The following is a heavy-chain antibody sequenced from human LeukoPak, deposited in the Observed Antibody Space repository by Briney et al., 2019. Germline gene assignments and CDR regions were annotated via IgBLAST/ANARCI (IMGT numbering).Heavy chain of an antibody. V-gene: IGHV1-18*01. Sequence: ASVKVSCKASGYTFTSYGISWVRQAPGQGLEWMGWIGAHNGNTNYEEKVLGRVTMTTDTSTSTAYMELRSLRSDDTAVYYCARDKGTVATYYYYYMDVWGKGTTVTVSS. CDR3: ARDKGTVATYYYYYMDV. J-gene: IGHJ6*03. D-gene: IGHD6-19*01. CDR1: GYTFTSYG. CDR2: IGAHNGNT.